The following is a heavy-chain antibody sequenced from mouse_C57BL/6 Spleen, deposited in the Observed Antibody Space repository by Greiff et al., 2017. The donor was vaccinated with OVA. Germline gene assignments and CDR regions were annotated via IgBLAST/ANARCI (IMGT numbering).Heavy chain of an antibody. D-gene: IGHD2-4*01. CDR2: ISDGGSYT. V-gene: IGHV5-4*01. Sequence: EVKLMESGGGLVKPGGSLKLSCAASGFTFSSSAMSWVRQTPEKRLEWVATISDGGSYTYYPDNVKGRFTISRDNAKNNLYLQMSHLKSEDTAMYYCARDDYVFAYWGKGTLVTVSA. J-gene: IGHJ3*01. CDR1: GFTFSSSA. CDR3: ARDDYVFAY.